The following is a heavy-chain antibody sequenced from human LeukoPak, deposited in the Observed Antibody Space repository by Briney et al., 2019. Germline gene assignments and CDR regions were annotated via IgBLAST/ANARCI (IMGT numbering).Heavy chain of an antibody. CDR3: ARRVYFDY. J-gene: IGHJ4*02. CDR1: GFTVSSNY. Sequence: GGSLRLSCAVSGFTVSSNYMSWVRQAPGKGLEWVSIMQNGGSTYYADSVKGRFTISRDNSKNTLYLQMNSLRAEDTAVYYCARRVYFDYWGQGTLVAVSS. D-gene: IGHD6-13*01. V-gene: IGHV3-66*01. CDR2: MQNGGST.